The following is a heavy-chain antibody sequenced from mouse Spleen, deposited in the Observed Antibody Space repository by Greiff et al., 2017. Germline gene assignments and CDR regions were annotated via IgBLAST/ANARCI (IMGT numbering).Heavy chain of an antibody. CDR2: IHPNSGST. Sequence: QVQLQQSGAELVKPGASVKLSCKASGYTFTSYWMHWVKQRPGQGLEWIGMIHPNSGSTNYNEKFKSKATLTVDKSSSTAYMQLSSLTSEDSAVYYCARSAYYSNYDAMDYWGQGTSVTVSS. V-gene: IGHV1-64*01. J-gene: IGHJ4*01. D-gene: IGHD2-5*01. CDR3: ARSAYYSNYDAMDY. CDR1: GYTFTSYW.